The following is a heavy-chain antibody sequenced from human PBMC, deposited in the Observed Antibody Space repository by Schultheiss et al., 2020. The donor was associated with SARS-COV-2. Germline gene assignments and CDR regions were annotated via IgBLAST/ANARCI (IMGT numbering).Heavy chain of an antibody. Sequence: GVLRLSCTASGFTFGDYAMSWVRQTPGKGLEWLGAIKSKAHGGTAEYAASVRGRFTISRDDSKRITYLQMNSLTTEDTAVYFCTRDYVVKESASMFTSGFYAGGYWGQGTLVTVSS. J-gene: IGHJ4*02. CDR2: IKSKAHGGTA. D-gene: IGHD3-10*02. V-gene: IGHV3-49*04. CDR1: GFTFGDYA. CDR3: TRDYVVKESASMFTSGFYAGGY.